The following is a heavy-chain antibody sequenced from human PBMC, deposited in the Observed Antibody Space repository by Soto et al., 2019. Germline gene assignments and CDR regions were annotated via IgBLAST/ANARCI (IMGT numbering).Heavy chain of an antibody. Sequence: EVQLLESGGGLVQPGGSLTLSCATSGFTFSSYAMVWVRQAAEKGLEWVASISNNDDTAYYADSVKGRFTISRGNSDNTLYLQMNGLRADDTALYFCAKSRVLIGTIVTLLDSWGQGTQVTVSS. CDR1: GFTFSSYA. J-gene: IGHJ4*02. D-gene: IGHD3-16*02. V-gene: IGHV3-23*01. CDR3: AKSRVLIGTIVTLLDS. CDR2: ISNNDDTA.